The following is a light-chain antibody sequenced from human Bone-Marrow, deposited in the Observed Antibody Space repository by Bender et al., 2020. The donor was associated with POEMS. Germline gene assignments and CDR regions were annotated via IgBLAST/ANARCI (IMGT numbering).Light chain of an antibody. CDR1: HIGSKS. J-gene: IGLJ3*02. V-gene: IGLV3-21*02. CDR3: QVWDSSSDHPGV. Sequence: SYVLTQSPSVSVAPGQTARITCGGIHIGSKSVNWFQQKPGQAPVLVVYDDVDRPSGIPERLSASNSGNTATLTISRVEGGDEAEYFCQVWDSSSDHPGVFGGGTKLSVL. CDR2: DDV.